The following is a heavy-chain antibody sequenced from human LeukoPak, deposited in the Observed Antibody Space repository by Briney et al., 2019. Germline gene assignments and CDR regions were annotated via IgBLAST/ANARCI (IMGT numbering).Heavy chain of an antibody. D-gene: IGHD3-10*01. V-gene: IGHV3-30*03. CDR1: GFTFSSYG. CDR3: ARDRGYFDY. J-gene: IGHJ4*02. CDR2: ISYDGSNK. Sequence: GGSLRLSCAASGFTFSSYGMHWVRQAPGKGLEWVAVISYDGSNKYYAGSVKGRFTISRDNSKNTLYLQMNSLRAEDTAVYYCARDRGYFDYWGQGTLVTVSS.